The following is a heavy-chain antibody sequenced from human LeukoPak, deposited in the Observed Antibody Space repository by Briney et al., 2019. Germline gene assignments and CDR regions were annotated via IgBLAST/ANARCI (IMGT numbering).Heavy chain of an antibody. J-gene: IGHJ4*02. CDR2: ISAYNGNT. Sequence: PGASVKVSCKASGYTFTSYGISWVRQAPGQGLEWMGWISAYNGNTNYAQKLQGRVTMTTDTSTSTAYMELRSLRSDDTAVYYCARAPARLYYDSSGYHYWGQGTLVTVSS. CDR3: ARAPARLYYDSSGYHY. V-gene: IGHV1-18*01. CDR1: GYTFTSYG. D-gene: IGHD3-22*01.